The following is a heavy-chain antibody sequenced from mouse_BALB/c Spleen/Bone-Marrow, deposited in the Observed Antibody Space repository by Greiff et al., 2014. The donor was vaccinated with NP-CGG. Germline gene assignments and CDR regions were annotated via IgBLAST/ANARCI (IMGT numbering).Heavy chain of an antibody. V-gene: IGHV1S22*01. CDR2: IYPGSGST. J-gene: IGHJ3*01. CDR1: GYTFTSYW. CDR3: TRGGVYYDYDGAWFAY. Sequence: LKQSGSELVRPGASVKLSCKASGYTFTSYWMHRVKQRPGQGLEWIGNIYPGSGSTNYDEKFKSKATLTVDTSSSTAYMRLSSLTSEDSAVYYCTRGGVYYDYDGAWFAYWGQGTLVTVSA. D-gene: IGHD2-4*01.